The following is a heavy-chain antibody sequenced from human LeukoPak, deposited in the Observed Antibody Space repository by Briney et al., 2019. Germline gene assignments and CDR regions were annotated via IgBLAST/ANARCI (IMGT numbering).Heavy chain of an antibody. CDR3: AKVRGYSYGYDY. D-gene: IGHD5-18*01. CDR1: GFTFSSYA. Sequence: PGGSLRLSCAASGFTFSSYAMSWVRQAPGKGLEWVSAIGGSGGSTYYADPVKGRFTISRDNSKNTLYLQMNSLRAEDTAVYYCAKVRGYSYGYDYWGQGTLVTVSS. V-gene: IGHV3-23*01. J-gene: IGHJ4*02. CDR2: IGGSGGST.